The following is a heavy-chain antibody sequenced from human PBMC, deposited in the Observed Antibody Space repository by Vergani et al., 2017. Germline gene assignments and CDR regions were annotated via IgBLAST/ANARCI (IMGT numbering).Heavy chain of an antibody. J-gene: IGHJ5*02. CDR3: AKQLTISPGIAAAGTRRNWFDP. V-gene: IGHV3-23*01. Sequence: EVQLLESGGGLVQPGGSLRLSCAASGFTFSSYAMSWVRQAPGKGLEWVSAISGSCGSTYYADSVKGRFTISRDNSKNTLYLQMNSLRAKDTAVYYCAKQLTISPGIAAAGTRRNWFDPWGQGTLVTVSS. CDR1: GFTFSSYA. CDR2: ISGSCGST. D-gene: IGHD6-13*01.